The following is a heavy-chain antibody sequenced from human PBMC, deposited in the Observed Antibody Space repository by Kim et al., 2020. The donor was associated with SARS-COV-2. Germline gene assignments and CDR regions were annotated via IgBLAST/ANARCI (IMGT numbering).Heavy chain of an antibody. D-gene: IGHD3-22*01. Sequence: GGSLRLSCAASGFTFSSYAMSWVRQAPGKGLEWVSAISGSGGSTYYADSVKGRFTISRDNSKNTLYLQMNSLRAEDTAVYYCAKYPAWGWWGTYYYDSSGQIAGIDYWGQGTMVTVSS. CDR3: AKYPAWGWWGTYYYDSSGQIAGIDY. V-gene: IGHV3-23*01. CDR2: ISGSGGST. J-gene: IGHJ4*01. CDR1: GFTFSSYA.